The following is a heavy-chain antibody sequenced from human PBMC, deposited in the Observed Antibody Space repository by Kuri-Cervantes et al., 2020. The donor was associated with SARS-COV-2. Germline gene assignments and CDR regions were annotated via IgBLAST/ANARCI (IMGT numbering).Heavy chain of an antibody. V-gene: IGHV1-2*02. D-gene: IGHD3-3*01. CDR3: AREFHHDFWSGYYWGGLTHPRSQAPTSNDAFDI. Sequence: ASVKVSCKASGYIFTDYYIHWVRQAPGQGLEWVGWINSNSGGTKYAQKFQGRVTMTRDTSITTAYMELSRLGSDDTAVYYCAREFHHDFWSGYYWGGLTHPRSQAPTSNDAFDIWGQGTMVTVSS. J-gene: IGHJ3*02. CDR1: GYIFTDYY. CDR2: INSNSGGT.